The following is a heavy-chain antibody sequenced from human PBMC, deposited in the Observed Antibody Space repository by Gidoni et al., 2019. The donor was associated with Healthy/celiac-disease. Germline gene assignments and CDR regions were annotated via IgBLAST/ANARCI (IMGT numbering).Heavy chain of an antibody. Sequence: QVQLVQAGAEVQKPGVSVMVSCQASGYTFPSYYMHWLRQAPGQGLAWMGIINPSGGSTSYAQKFQGRVTMTRDTSTSTVYMELSSLRSEDTAVYYCAREPPDIVVVPAAFNYYYYYYGMDVWGQGTTVTVSS. CDR1: GYTFPSYY. CDR2: INPSGGST. CDR3: AREPPDIVVVPAAFNYYYYYYGMDV. V-gene: IGHV1-46*01. J-gene: IGHJ6*02. D-gene: IGHD2-2*01.